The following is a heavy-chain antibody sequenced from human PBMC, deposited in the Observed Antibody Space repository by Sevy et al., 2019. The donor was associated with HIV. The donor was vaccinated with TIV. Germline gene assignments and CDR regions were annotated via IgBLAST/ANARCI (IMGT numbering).Heavy chain of an antibody. Sequence: TSVKVSCKASGYTFTSYDIHWVRQATGQGLEWMGWMNPNSGNTGYAQKCQGRVTMTRYTSISTAYMELSSLRSEDTAVYYCAGSDPYYDVWSGCFLHYWGHGTLVTVSS. D-gene: IGHD3-3*01. CDR2: MNPNSGNT. J-gene: IGHJ4*01. V-gene: IGHV1-8*01. CDR1: GYTFTSYD. CDR3: AGSDPYYDVWSGCFLHY.